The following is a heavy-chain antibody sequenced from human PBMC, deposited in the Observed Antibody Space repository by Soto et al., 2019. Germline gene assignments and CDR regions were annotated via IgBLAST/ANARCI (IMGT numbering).Heavy chain of an antibody. J-gene: IGHJ5*02. CDR3: ARAPIFGVATILGWFDP. CDR2: IIPIFGTA. CDR1: GGTFSSYA. D-gene: IGHD3-3*01. V-gene: IGHV1-69*13. Sequence: SVKVSCKASGGTFSSYAISWVRQAPGQGLEWMGGIIPIFGTANYAQKFQGRVTITADESTSTAYMELSSLRSEDTAVYYCARAPIFGVATILGWFDPWGQGTLVTVSS.